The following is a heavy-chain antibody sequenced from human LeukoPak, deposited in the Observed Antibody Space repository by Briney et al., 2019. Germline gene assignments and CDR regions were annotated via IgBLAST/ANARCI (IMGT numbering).Heavy chain of an antibody. V-gene: IGHV3-23*01. Sequence: GGSLRLSCAASGFTFSNYAMRELRPAPAKEPAGVSAINGSYCSQYYAHSVSGRFTHSRDNSKNTLHLQTNSLRADDQAVYYCAKVPVPSIAAAGLLRRLSRSPQGDWYFDLWGRGTLVTVSS. CDR1: GFTFSNYA. CDR3: AKVPVPSIAAAGLLRRLSRSPQGDWYFDL. J-gene: IGHJ2*01. D-gene: IGHD6-13*01. CDR2: INGSYCSQ.